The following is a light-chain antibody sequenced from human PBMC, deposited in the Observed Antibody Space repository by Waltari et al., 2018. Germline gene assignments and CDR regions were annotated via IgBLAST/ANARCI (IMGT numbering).Light chain of an antibody. Sequence: EIVLTQSPGTLSLSPGERATLSCWASQSVSSSYLAWYQQKPGQAPRLLIYGASSRATGIPDRFSGSGSGTDFTLTISRLEPEDFAVYYCQQYGSSKRAWTFGQGTKVEIK. CDR3: QQYGSSKRAWT. J-gene: IGKJ1*01. V-gene: IGKV3-20*01. CDR1: QSVSSSY. CDR2: GAS.